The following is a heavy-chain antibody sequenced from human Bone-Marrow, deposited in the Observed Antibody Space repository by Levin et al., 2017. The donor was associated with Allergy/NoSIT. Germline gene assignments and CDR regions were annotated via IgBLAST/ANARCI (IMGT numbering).Heavy chain of an antibody. J-gene: IGHJ3*02. V-gene: IGHV3-33*01. CDR1: GFTFSSYG. Sequence: GGSLRLSCAASGFTFSSYGMHWVRQAPGKGLEWVAVIWYDGSNKYYADSVKGRFTISRDNSKNTLYLQMNSLRAEDTAVYYCARGPVVGATLGGAFDIWSQGTMVTVSS. CDR2: IWYDGSNK. D-gene: IGHD1-26*01. CDR3: ARGPVVGATLGGAFDI.